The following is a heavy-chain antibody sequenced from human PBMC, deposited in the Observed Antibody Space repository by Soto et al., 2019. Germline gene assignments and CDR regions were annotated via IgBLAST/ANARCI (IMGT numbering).Heavy chain of an antibody. D-gene: IGHD3-22*01. V-gene: IGHV3-23*01. CDR3: AKARCSGNSCYVPDY. Sequence: EVQLLESGGGLVQRGGSLRLSCAASGFTFSSYTMAWVRQAPGKGLEWVSSISGSGGSPNYADSVQGRFTISRDNPRNTLLLLMIILRAEDTATYYCAKARCSGNSCYVPDYWGHGTLVTVSS. CDR2: ISGSGGSP. J-gene: IGHJ4*01. CDR1: GFTFSSYT.